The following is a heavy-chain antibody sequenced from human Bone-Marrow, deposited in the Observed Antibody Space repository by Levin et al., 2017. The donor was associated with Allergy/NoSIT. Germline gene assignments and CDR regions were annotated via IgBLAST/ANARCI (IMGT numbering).Heavy chain of an antibody. J-gene: IGHJ3*02. Sequence: GGSLRLSCVASGFTFSHYWMSWVRQAPGKGLEWVANIRQDGSDKSYVDSVKGRFTLSRDNANNSLFLQMNDLRAEDTAIYYCARHITIIPAAIRKGAFDIWGQGTLVTVSS. CDR2: IRQDGSDK. V-gene: IGHV3-7*03. CDR1: GFTFSHYW. CDR3: ARHITIIPAAIRKGAFDI. D-gene: IGHD2-2*01.